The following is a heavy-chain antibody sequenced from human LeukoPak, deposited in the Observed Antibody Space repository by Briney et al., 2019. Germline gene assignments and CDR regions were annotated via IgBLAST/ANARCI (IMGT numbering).Heavy chain of an antibody. J-gene: IGHJ4*02. D-gene: IGHD3-10*01. CDR2: VDPEDGET. V-gene: IGHV1-69-2*01. CDR3: ATMTMVRGVIGRDY. Sequence: ASVKVSCKVSGYTFTDYYMHWVQQAPGEGLEWIGLVDPEDGETIYAEKFQGRVTITADTSTDTAYMELSSLRSEDTAVYYCATMTMVRGVIGRDYWGQGTLVTVSS. CDR1: GYTFTDYY.